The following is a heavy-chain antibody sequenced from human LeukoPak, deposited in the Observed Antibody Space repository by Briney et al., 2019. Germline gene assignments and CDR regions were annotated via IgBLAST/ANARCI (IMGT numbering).Heavy chain of an antibody. CDR1: GFTFNYYA. CDR2: ISDDGTHQ. CDR3: ARDDVGLATTAHYFDS. Sequence: RGSLRLSCAASGFTFNYYAINWVRQAPGKRLEWVAIISDDGTHQYYADSVKGRFTISRDDSKNMVFLQMNSLRPEDSAVYYCARDDVGLATTAHYFDSWGQGTLVTVS. J-gene: IGHJ4*02. D-gene: IGHD5-24*01. V-gene: IGHV3-30-3*01.